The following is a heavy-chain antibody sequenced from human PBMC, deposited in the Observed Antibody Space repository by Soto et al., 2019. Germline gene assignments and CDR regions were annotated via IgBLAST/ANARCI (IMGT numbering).Heavy chain of an antibody. CDR2: IIPVFVTT. V-gene: IGHV1-69*01. J-gene: IGHJ4*02. CDR3: AIEGWGRGRYYLDS. CDR1: GGTFNSFG. D-gene: IGHD6-19*01. Sequence: QVHVVQSGAEVKKPGSSVKVTCKAFGGTFNSFGINWVRQPPGQGLEGMGGIIPVFVTTKYAQKFRYRVPLVAEGSTSTSYMELSSMPSDDTAVYYCAIEGWGRGRYYLDSWCQRNLVTLAS.